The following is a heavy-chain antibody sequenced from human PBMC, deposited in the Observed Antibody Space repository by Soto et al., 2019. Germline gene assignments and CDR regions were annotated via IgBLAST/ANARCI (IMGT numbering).Heavy chain of an antibody. D-gene: IGHD6-19*01. J-gene: IGHJ3*02. V-gene: IGHV3-33*01. CDR2: IWYDGSNK. CDR1: GFTFSSYG. Sequence: QVQLVESGGGVVQPGRSLRLSCAASGFTFSSYGMHWVRQAPGKGLEWVAVIWYDGSNKYYADSVKGRFTISRDNSKNPLYLQMNSRRAEDTAVYYCARAFSPGIAVAGTWAFDIWGQGTMVTVSS. CDR3: ARAFSPGIAVAGTWAFDI.